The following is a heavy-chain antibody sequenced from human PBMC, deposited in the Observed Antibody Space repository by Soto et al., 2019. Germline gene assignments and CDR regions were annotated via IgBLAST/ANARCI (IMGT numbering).Heavy chain of an antibody. J-gene: IGHJ5*02. CDR2: ISAYNGNT. D-gene: IGHD2-15*01. CDR1: GYTFTSYG. Sequence: ASVKVSCKASGYTFTSYGISWVRQAPGQGLEWMGWISAYNGNTNYAQRLQGRVTMTTDTSTSTAYMELRSLRSDDTAVYYCARDLLDDCSGGSCYSGNYWFDPWGQGTLVTVSS. CDR3: ARDLLDDCSGGSCYSGNYWFDP. V-gene: IGHV1-18*01.